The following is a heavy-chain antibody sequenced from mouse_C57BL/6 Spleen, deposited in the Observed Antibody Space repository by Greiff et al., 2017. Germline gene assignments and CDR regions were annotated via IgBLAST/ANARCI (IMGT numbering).Heavy chain of an antibody. CDR2: ILPGSGST. CDR3: TRGTGRYIDD. D-gene: IGHD3-1*01. V-gene: IGHV1-9*01. CDR1: GYTFTGYW. Sequence: VQLQQSGAELMKPGASVKLSCKATGYTFTGYWIEWVKQRPGHGLEWIGEILPGSGSTNYNEKFKGKATFTADTSSNTACMQLSSLTTEDSANDYATRGTGRYIDDWGTGTAVTVSS. J-gene: IGHJ1*03.